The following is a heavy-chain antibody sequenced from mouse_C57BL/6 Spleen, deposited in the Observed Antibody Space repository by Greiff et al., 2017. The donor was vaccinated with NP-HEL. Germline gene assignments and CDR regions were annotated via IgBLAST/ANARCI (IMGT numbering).Heavy chain of an antibody. CDR3: ARGYYYGLYFDY. CDR1: GFTFSDYG. CDR2: ISSGSSTI. D-gene: IGHD1-1*01. J-gene: IGHJ2*01. Sequence: EVKLMESGGGLVKPGGSLKLSCAASGFTFSDYGMHWVRQAPEKGLEWVAYISSGSSTIYYADTVKGRFTISRDNAKNTLFLQMTSLRSEDTAMYYCARGYYYGLYFDYWGQGTTLTVSS. V-gene: IGHV5-17*01.